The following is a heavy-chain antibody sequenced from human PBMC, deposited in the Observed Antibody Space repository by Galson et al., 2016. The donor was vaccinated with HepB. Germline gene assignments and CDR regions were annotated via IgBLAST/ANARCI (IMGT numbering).Heavy chain of an antibody. D-gene: IGHD2/OR15-2a*01. CDR2: IWYDGSNK. Sequence: SLRLSCAASGFTFSRNGMHWVRQAPGKGLEWVAGIWYDGSNKYHADSVKGRFTISRDNSKNTLYLQMNSLRAEDTAVYYCASEAPILAPTLDYWGQGTLVTVSS. CDR3: ASEAPILAPTLDY. CDR1: GFTFSRNG. V-gene: IGHV3-33*01. J-gene: IGHJ4*02.